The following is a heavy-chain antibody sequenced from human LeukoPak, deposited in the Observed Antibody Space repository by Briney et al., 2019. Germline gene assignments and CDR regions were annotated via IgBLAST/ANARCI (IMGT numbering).Heavy chain of an antibody. J-gene: IGHJ6*03. Sequence: SVKVSCKASGGTFSSYAISWVRQAPGQGLEWMGGIIPIFGTANYAQKVQGRVTITADESTSTAYMELSSLRSEDTAVYYCARHPQGEVQVYYYYYMDVWGKGTTVTVSS. CDR2: IIPIFGTA. V-gene: IGHV1-69*13. D-gene: IGHD1-26*01. CDR3: ARHPQGEVQVYYYYYMDV. CDR1: GGTFSSYA.